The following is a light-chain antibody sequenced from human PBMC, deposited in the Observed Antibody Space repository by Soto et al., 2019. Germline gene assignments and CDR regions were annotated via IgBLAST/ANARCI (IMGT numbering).Light chain of an antibody. J-gene: IGLJ1*01. CDR2: DVS. V-gene: IGLV2-18*02. Sequence: QSVLAQPPSVSGSPGQSVAISCTGTSSDVGGFNRVSWYRQAPGTAPKLIIYDVSDRPSGVPDRFSGSKSGNTASLTISGLQAEDEADYYCNSYTPSNTYVFGTGTKVTVL. CDR1: SSDVGGFNR. CDR3: NSYTPSNTYV.